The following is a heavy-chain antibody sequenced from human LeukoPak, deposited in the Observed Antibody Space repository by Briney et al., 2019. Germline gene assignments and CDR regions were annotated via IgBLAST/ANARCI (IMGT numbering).Heavy chain of an antibody. J-gene: IGHJ3*02. Sequence: ASVKVSCKASGCTFTAYYIHWVRQAPGQGLEWMGRINPNSGGTSYAQKFQGRVTMTRDTSISTAYMELSRLRSDDTVVYYCAIEGGGSDAFDIWGQGTMVTVSS. CDR1: GCTFTAYY. V-gene: IGHV1-2*05. D-gene: IGHD2-15*01. CDR2: INPNSGGT. CDR3: AIEGGGSDAFDI.